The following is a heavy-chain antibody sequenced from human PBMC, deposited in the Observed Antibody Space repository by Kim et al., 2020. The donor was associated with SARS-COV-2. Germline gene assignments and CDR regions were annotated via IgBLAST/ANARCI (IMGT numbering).Heavy chain of an antibody. CDR3: AKGPYSSSFTTPENWFDP. D-gene: IGHD6-6*01. Sequence: GGSLRLSCAASGFTFSSYAMHWVRQAPGKGLEWVAVIWYDGSNKYYADSVKGRFTISRDNSKNTLYLQMNSLRAEDTAVYYCAKGPYSSSFTTPENWFDP. CDR1: GFTFSSYA. J-gene: IGHJ5*02. V-gene: IGHV3-33*06. CDR2: IWYDGSNK.